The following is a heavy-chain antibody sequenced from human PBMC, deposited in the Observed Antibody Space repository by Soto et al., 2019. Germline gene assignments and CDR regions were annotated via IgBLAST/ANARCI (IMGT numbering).Heavy chain of an antibody. J-gene: IGHJ4*02. CDR2: IYYSGST. Sequence: QLQLQESGPGLVKPSETLSLTCTVSGGSISSSSYYWGWIRQPPGKGLEWIGSIYYSGSTYYNPSLKSRLPISVDTSKNQFSLKLSSVTAADTAVYYCATSYWSWYSNPKGRGTPNFDYWGQGTLVTVSS. V-gene: IGHV4-39*01. D-gene: IGHD6-13*01. CDR1: GGSISSSSYY. CDR3: ATSYWSWYSNPKGRGTPNFDY.